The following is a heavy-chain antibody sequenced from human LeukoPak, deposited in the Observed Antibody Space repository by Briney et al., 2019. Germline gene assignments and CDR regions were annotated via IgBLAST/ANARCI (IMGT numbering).Heavy chain of an antibody. D-gene: IGHD2-15*01. CDR2: ISAYNGNT. CDR3: ARASYCSDGSCYSDY. V-gene: IGHV1-18*01. Sequence: ASVKVSCTASVYTFTSYSISWVRQAPGQGLEWMGWISAYNGNTIYAQKVKGRVTMTTDTSTSTAYMELRSLKSDDTAVYYCARASYCSDGSCYSDYWGQGTLVTVSS. J-gene: IGHJ4*02. CDR1: VYTFTSYS.